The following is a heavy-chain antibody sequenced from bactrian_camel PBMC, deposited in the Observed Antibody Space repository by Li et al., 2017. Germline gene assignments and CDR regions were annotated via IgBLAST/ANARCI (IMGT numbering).Heavy chain of an antibody. CDR2: MNDRFGAT. J-gene: IGHJ4*01. D-gene: IGHD2*01. V-gene: IGHV3S61*01. Sequence: HVQLVESGGGSVQAGGSLRLSCVVSHYAVDSLCMAWFRQAPGKEREKVAMNDRFGATSYGDYVKARFTISRDNSKNTLLLQMNSLRPEDSAMYTCAAFELGSGGYCYQGGQGTQVTVS. CDR1: HYAVDSLC. CDR3: AAFELGSGGYCYQ.